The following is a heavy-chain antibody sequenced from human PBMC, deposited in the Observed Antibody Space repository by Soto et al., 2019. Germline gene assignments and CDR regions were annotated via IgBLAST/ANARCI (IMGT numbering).Heavy chain of an antibody. Sequence: ASVKVSCKASGYTFTGHYIHWVRQAPEQGPEWMGEIGPASGATRYAQRFQGRVTMARDMSITTVYMELNNLRPDDTAVYYCGRGRSGQIVVFYWGQGTPVTVSS. J-gene: IGHJ4*02. CDR1: GYTFTGHY. CDR3: GRGRSGQIVVFY. D-gene: IGHD1-26*01. CDR2: IGPASGAT. V-gene: IGHV1-2*02.